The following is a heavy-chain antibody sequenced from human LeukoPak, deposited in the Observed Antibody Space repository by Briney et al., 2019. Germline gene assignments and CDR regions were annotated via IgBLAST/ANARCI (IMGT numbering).Heavy chain of an antibody. CDR3: AKVWDKRGSFKTLYFDY. CDR2: ISGSGGST. CDR1: GFTFSSYA. V-gene: IGHV3-23*01. Sequence: GGSLRLSCAASGFTFSSYAMSWVRQAPGKGLEWVSAISGSGGSTYYADSVKGRFTISRDNSKNTLYLQMNSLRAEDTAVYYCAKVWDKRGSFKTLYFDYWGQGTLVTVSS. D-gene: IGHD1-26*01. J-gene: IGHJ4*02.